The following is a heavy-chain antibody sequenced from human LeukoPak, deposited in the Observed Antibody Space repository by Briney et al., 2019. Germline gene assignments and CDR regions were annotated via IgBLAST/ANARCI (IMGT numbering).Heavy chain of an antibody. CDR2: ISGSGGST. CDR3: ARDWRRDYFDY. J-gene: IGHJ4*02. CDR1: GFTFSCYA. Sequence: PGGSLRLSCAASGFTFSCYAMSWVRQAPGKGLEWVSAISGSGGSTYYADSVKGRFTISRDNAKNSLYLQMNSLRAEDTAVYYCARDWRRDYFDYWGQGTLVTVSS. D-gene: IGHD3-3*01. V-gene: IGHV3-23*01.